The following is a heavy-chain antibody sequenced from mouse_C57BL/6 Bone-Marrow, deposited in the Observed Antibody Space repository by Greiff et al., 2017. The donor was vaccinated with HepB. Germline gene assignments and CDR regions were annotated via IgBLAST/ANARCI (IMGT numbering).Heavy chain of an antibody. J-gene: IGHJ2*01. CDR3: AREGKKGYFDY. CDR2: ISYSGST. CDR1: GYSITSGYD. V-gene: IGHV3-1*01. Sequence: DVKLQESGPGMVKPSQSLSLTCTVTGYSITSGYDWHWIRHFPGNKLEWMGYISYSGSTNYNPSLKSRISITHDTSKNHFFLKLNSVTTEDTATYYCAREGKKGYFDYWGQGTTLTVSS.